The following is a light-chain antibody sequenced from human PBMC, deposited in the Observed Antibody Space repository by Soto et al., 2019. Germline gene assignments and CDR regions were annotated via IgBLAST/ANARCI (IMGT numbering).Light chain of an antibody. CDR1: NIGSKS. CDR2: YGS. Sequence: SYELTQPPSVSVAPGKTARVTCGGDNIGSKSVHWYQQKPGPAPVLVIYYGSDRPSGIPERFSGSNSGNTATLTISRVEAGDEADYYCQVWDSSSDPWVFGGGTKLTVL. CDR3: QVWDSSSDPWV. V-gene: IGLV3-21*04. J-gene: IGLJ3*02.